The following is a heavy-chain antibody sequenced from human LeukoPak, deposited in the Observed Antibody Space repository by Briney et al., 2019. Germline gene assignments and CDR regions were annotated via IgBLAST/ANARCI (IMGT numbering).Heavy chain of an antibody. D-gene: IGHD3-3*01. J-gene: IGHJ4*02. CDR2: IYYSGST. Sequence: SETLSLTCTVSGGSISSYYWSWIRQPPGKGLEWIGYIYYSGSTNYNPSLKSRVTISVDTSKNQFSLKLSSVTAADTAVYYCAREVAYYDFWSGYYGYYFDYWARGPWSPSPQ. V-gene: IGHV4-59*01. CDR3: AREVAYYDFWSGYYGYYFDY. CDR1: GGSISSYY.